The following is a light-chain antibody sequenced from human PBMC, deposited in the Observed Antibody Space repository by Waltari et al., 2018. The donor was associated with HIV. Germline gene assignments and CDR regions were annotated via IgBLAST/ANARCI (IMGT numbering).Light chain of an antibody. Sequence: SHELTQPPSVSVSPGQAARITCSGDALPYRYVYWYQQKSGQAPVLVIHEGSRRPSGIPGRISGSNTVTMATLTISGAQVEDEADYYCFSTNSGGNQGLFGGGTKLIVL. CDR2: EGS. J-gene: IGLJ2*01. V-gene: IGLV3-10*01. CDR3: FSTNSGGNQGL. CDR1: ALPYRY.